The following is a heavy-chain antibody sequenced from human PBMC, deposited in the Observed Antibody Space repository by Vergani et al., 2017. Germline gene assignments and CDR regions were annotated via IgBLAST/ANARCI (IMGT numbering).Heavy chain of an antibody. CDR1: GYTFTGYY. V-gene: IGHV1-8*02. J-gene: IGHJ6*03. Sequence: QVQLVQSGAEVKKPGASVKVSCKASGYTFTGYYMHWVRQATGQGLEWMGWMNPNSGNTGYAQKFQGRVTMTRNTSISTTYMELSSLRSEDTAVYYCARGLNGCWRLSYYYYMDVWGKGTTVTVSS. D-gene: IGHD3-3*01. CDR2: MNPNSGNT. CDR3: ARGLNGCWRLSYYYYMDV.